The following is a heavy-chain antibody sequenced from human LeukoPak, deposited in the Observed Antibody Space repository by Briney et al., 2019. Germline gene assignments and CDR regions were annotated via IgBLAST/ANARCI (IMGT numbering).Heavy chain of an antibody. CDR1: GGTFSSYA. J-gene: IGHJ3*02. CDR2: IIPIFGTA. D-gene: IGHD1-14*01. Sequence: ASVKVSCKASGGTFSSYAISWVRQAPGQGLEWMGGIIPIFGTANYAQKFQGRVTITADESTSTAYMELSSLRSEDTAVYYCARSPSAPAAFDIWGQGTMVTVSS. CDR3: ARSPSAPAAFDI. V-gene: IGHV1-69*13.